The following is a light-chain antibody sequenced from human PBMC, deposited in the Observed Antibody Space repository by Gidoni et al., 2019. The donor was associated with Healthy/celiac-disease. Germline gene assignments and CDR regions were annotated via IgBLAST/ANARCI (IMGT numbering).Light chain of an antibody. CDR3: QSYDSSSGWV. CDR2: GNS. CDR1: SSNIGAGYD. V-gene: IGLV1-40*01. Sequence: QSVLPPPPSVSGAPGQRVTISCTGSSSNIGAGYDVHWYQQLPGTAPKLLIYGNSNRPSGVPDRFSGSKSGTSASLAITGLQAEDEADYYCQSYDSSSGWVFGGGTKLTVL. J-gene: IGLJ3*02.